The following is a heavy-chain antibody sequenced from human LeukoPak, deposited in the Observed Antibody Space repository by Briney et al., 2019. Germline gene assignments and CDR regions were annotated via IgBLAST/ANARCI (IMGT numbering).Heavy chain of an antibody. D-gene: IGHD3-10*01. CDR3: ARDRDLWFGELSGWFDP. J-gene: IGHJ5*02. V-gene: IGHV1-18*01. CDR2: ISAYNGNT. CDR1: GYTFTSYG. Sequence: ASVKVSCKASGYTFTSYGISWVRQAPGQGLEWMGWISAYNGNTNYAQKLQGRVTMTTDTSTSTAYMELRSLRSDDTAVYYCARDRDLWFGELSGWFDPWGQGTLVTVSS.